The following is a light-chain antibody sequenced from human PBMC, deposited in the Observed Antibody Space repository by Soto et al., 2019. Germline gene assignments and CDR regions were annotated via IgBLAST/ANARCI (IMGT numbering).Light chain of an antibody. J-gene: IGKJ5*01. Sequence: DIVLTQSPGTLSLSPGERATLSCRASQSVSSSYLAWYQQKPGQAPRLLIYGASSRATGIPDRFSGSGSGTDFTLTISRLEPEDFAVYYCQQYGYLITFGQGTRLEIK. CDR2: GAS. V-gene: IGKV3-20*01. CDR3: QQYGYLIT. CDR1: QSVSSSY.